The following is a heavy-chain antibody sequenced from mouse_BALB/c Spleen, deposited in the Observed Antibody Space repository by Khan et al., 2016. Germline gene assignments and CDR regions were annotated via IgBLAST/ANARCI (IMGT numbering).Heavy chain of an antibody. V-gene: IGHV1-87*01. Sequence: QVQLQQSGAELARSGASAKSSCKASAYTFTTYWMQWAKPRPGQGLEWTGAIYPGDDDTRHTQKLKGKAPLTADESSRTAYMQLSRLATEDSALCCCARGSTSGSPFAYWGQGPLVTGSA. CDR3: ARGSTSGSPFAY. CDR1: AYTFTTYW. CDR2: IYPGDDDT. D-gene: IGHD3-1*01. J-gene: IGHJ3*01.